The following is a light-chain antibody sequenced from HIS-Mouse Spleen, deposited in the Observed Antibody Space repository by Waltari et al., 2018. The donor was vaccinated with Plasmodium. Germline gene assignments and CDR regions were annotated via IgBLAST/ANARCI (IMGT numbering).Light chain of an antibody. CDR2: EFS. J-gene: IGLJ2*01. V-gene: IGLV2-8*01. CDR1: SSDVGGYNY. Sequence: QSALTQPPSASGSPGQSVTISCTGTSSDVGGYNYVSWYQQHPGKAPQLRIYEFSKRPSGVHDRFSGSKSDNTASLTVSGLQAEDEADYYCSSYAGSNNLVFGGGTKLTVL. CDR3: SSYAGSNNLV.